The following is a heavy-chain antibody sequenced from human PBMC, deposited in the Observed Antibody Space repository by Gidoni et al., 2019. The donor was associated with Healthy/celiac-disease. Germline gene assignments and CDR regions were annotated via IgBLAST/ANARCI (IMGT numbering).Heavy chain of an antibody. V-gene: IGHV4-34*01. CDR1: GGSFSGYY. D-gene: IGHD2-15*01. CDR2: INHSGST. CDR3: ASGYCSGGSCWNWFDP. Sequence: QVQLQQWGAGLLKPSETLSPTCAVHGGSFSGYYWSWIRQPPGKGLEWIGEINHSGSTNYNPSLKSRVTISVDTSKNQFSLKLSSVTAADTAVYYCASGYCSGGSCWNWFDPWGQGTLVTVSS. J-gene: IGHJ5*02.